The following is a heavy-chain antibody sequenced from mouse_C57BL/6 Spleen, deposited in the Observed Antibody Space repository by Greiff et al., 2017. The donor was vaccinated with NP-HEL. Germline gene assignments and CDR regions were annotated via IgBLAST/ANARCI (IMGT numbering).Heavy chain of an antibody. V-gene: IGHV1-82*01. CDR3: ARGTTVLHAMDY. J-gene: IGHJ4*01. CDR2: IYPGGGDT. CDR1: GYAFSSSW. Sequence: QVQLQQSGPELVKPGASVKISCKASGYAFSSSWMNWVKQRPGKGLEWIGRIYPGGGDTNYNGKFKGKATLTADKSSSTAYMQLSSLTSEDSAVYFCARGTTVLHAMDYWGQGTSVTVSS. D-gene: IGHD1-1*01.